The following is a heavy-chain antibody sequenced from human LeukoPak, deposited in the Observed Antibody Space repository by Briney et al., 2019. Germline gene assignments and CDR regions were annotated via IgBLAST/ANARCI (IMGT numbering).Heavy chain of an antibody. CDR1: GYTFTSYD. D-gene: IGHD3-22*01. CDR3: ARAVYDSSGHRGNDAFDI. Sequence: ASVKVSCKASGYTFTSYDINWVRQATGQGLEWMGWINPNSGGTNYAQKFQGWVTMTRDTSISTAYMELSRLRSDDTAVYYCARAVYDSSGHRGNDAFDIWGQGTMVTVSS. V-gene: IGHV1-2*04. J-gene: IGHJ3*02. CDR2: INPNSGGT.